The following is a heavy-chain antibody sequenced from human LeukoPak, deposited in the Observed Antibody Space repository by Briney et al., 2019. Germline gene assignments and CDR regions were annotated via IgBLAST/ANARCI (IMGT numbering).Heavy chain of an antibody. CDR1: GFTFSTYW. CDR2: INSDGSST. D-gene: IGHD1-26*01. CDR3: ARVGGSNAFDI. Sequence: GGSLRLSCAASGFTFSTYWMHWVRQAPGKGLVWVSHINSDGSSTSYADSVKGRFTISRDNAKNTLSLQMNSLRAEDTAVYYCARVGGSNAFDIWGQGTMVIVSS. J-gene: IGHJ3*02. V-gene: IGHV3-74*01.